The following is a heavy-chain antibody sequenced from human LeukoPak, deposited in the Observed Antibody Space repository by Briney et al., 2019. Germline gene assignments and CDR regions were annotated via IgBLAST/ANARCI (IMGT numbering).Heavy chain of an antibody. CDR3: VKDNSNWQLDY. CDR1: GFTFSSYI. J-gene: IGHJ4*02. Sequence: PGGSLRLSCSASGFTFSSYIMHWVRQAPGKGLEYISAISSDGGSTYYADSVKGRFTISRDNSKNTLYLQMSSLRAEDTAVYYCVKDNSNWQLDYWGQGTLVSVSS. CDR2: ISSDGGST. V-gene: IGHV3-64D*06. D-gene: IGHD6-13*01.